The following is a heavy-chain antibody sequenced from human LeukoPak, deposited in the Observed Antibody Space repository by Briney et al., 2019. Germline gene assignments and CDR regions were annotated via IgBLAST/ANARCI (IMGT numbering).Heavy chain of an antibody. CDR1: GGSFSGYY. V-gene: IGHV4-34*01. Sequence: SETLSLTCAVYGGSFSGYYWSWIRQPPGKGLEWIGEINHSGSTNYNPSLKSRVAISVDTSKNQFSLKLSSVTAADTAVYYCASFPYYYGSGKVSSDCWGQGTLVTVSS. D-gene: IGHD3-10*01. J-gene: IGHJ4*02. CDR2: INHSGST. CDR3: ASFPYYYGSGKVSSDC.